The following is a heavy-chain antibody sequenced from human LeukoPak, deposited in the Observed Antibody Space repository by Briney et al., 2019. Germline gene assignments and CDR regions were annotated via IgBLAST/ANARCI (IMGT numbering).Heavy chain of an antibody. J-gene: IGHJ6*03. CDR3: ARGADCGSGKFGRKEYYMDV. D-gene: IGHD3-10*01. CDR1: GYTFTGYY. V-gene: IGHV1-2*02. Sequence: ASVKVSCKASGYTFTGYYMHWVRQAPGQGLEWMGWINPNSGGTNYAQKFQGRVTMTRDTSISTAYMELSRLRSDDTAVYYCARGADCGSGKFGRKEYYMDVWGKGTTVTISS. CDR2: INPNSGGT.